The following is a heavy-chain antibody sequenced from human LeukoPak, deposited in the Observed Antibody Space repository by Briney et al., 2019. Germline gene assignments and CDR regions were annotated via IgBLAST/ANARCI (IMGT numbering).Heavy chain of an antibody. Sequence: GEPLQTSCLCSGSSFSTYWITWVRPMPGKGLEWMGIIYPGNYDTRYSPSFQGHVTLSTDASIRTDYLQSSTLTALQTAHYYRPRQDLEHSNYFGPPVDSWGQGKIGTGSS. CDR2: IYPGNYDT. J-gene: IGHJ3*01. CDR1: GSSFSTYW. CDR3: PRQDLEHSNYFGPPVDS. V-gene: IGHV5-51*01. D-gene: IGHD3-10*01.